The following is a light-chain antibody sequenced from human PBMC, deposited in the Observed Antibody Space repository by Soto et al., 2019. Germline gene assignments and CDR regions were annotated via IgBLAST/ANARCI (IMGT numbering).Light chain of an antibody. J-gene: IGLJ3*02. CDR1: SSNMGNNY. CDR2: DNN. Sequence: QSVLTQPPSVSAAPGQKVTISCSGSSSNMGNNYVSWYQQLPGTAPKLLIYDNNKRPSGIPDRFSGSKSGTSATLGITGLQTGDEDDYYCGTWDSSLSAVVFGGGTQLTVL. CDR3: GTWDSSLSAVV. V-gene: IGLV1-51*01.